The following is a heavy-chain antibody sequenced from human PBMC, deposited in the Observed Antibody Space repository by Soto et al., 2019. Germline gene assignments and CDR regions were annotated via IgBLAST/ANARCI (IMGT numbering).Heavy chain of an antibody. CDR1: GGSISSGGYY. V-gene: IGHV4-31*03. D-gene: IGHD4-17*01. CDR2: IYYSGST. CDR3: ARGVGTTVTAASWFDP. J-gene: IGHJ5*02. Sequence: QVQLQESGPGLVKPSQTLSLTCTVSGGSISSGGYYWSWIRQHPGKGLEWIGYIYYSGSTYYNPSLERRVTISVDTSKNQFSLELSSVTAADTAVYYCARGVGTTVTAASWFDPWGQGTLVTVSS.